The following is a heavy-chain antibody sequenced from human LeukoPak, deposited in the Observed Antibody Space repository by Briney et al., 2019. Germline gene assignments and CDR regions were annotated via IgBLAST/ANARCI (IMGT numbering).Heavy chain of an antibody. CDR1: GGSINSHY. J-gene: IGHJ4*02. CDR3: ASRPADTTWYGVFDY. V-gene: IGHV4-59*11. Sequence: PPETLSLTCSVSGGSINSHYWSWIRQPPGKRLEWIGYIFNTGNTNYNPSLASRVTMSVDTSRAQFFLRLSPVTAADTAIYYCASRPADTTWYGVFDYWSQGTLVTVSS. CDR2: IFNTGNT. D-gene: IGHD3-10*01.